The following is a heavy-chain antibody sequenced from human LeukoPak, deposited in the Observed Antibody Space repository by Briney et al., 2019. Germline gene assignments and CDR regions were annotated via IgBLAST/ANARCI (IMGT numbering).Heavy chain of an antibody. CDR3: AKGSGYYGSGSYLDY. D-gene: IGHD3-10*01. Sequence: KPGGSLRLSCAASGFTLSTYSMNWLRLAPGKGLEWVSSISPDSNYKYYVDSVKGRFTISRDNAKSSLYLQMNSLRAEDTAVYYCAKGSGYYGSGSYLDYWGQGILVTVSS. CDR2: ISPDSNYK. J-gene: IGHJ4*02. CDR1: GFTLSTYS. V-gene: IGHV3-21*04.